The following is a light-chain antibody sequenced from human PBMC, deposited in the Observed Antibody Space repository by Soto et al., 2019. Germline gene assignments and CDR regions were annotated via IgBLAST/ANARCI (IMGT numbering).Light chain of an antibody. Sequence: DIQMTQSPSTLSGSVGDRVTITCRASQTISSWLAWYQQKPGKAPKLLIYKASTLKSGVPSRFSGSGSGTEFTLTISSLQPEDFATYYCQQSYRTPPGFGQGTKVDIK. J-gene: IGKJ1*01. V-gene: IGKV1-5*03. CDR2: KAS. CDR3: QQSYRTPPG. CDR1: QTISSW.